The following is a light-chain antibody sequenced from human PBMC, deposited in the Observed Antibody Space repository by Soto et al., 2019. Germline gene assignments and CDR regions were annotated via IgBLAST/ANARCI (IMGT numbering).Light chain of an antibody. Sequence: QSLVTQPPSLSGAPGQAVTISCTGTSSDVGSYNRVSWYQQPPGTAPKLMIYEVSNRPSGVPDRFSGSKSGNTASLTISGLQADDEADYYCNSYTSSPTYVFVTGTKVTVL. CDR2: EVS. CDR3: NSYTSSPTYV. CDR1: SSDVGSYNR. V-gene: IGLV2-18*02. J-gene: IGLJ1*01.